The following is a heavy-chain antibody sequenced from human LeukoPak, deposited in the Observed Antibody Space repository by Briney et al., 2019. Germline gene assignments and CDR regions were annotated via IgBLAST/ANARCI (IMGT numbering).Heavy chain of an antibody. D-gene: IGHD3-22*01. CDR2: ISYDGSNK. V-gene: IGHV3-30*04. Sequence: GGSLRLSCAASGFTFSSYAMHWVRQAPGKGLEWVAVISYDGSNKYYADSVKGRFIISRDNSKNTLYLQMNSLRAEDTAVYYCARVAMIVAKPYDNWGQGTLVTVSS. J-gene: IGHJ4*02. CDR1: GFTFSSYA. CDR3: ARVAMIVAKPYDN.